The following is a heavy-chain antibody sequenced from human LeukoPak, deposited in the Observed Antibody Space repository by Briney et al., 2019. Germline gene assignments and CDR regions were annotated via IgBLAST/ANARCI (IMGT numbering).Heavy chain of an antibody. CDR1: GYTFTNNV. Sequence: GASVKVSCKASGYTFTNNVVHWVRQAPGQRPEWMGWINAGNGDTKYSQNFQGRVTITRDTSASTSYMELSSLTSEDTALYYCARDDCGDTCYPGGYWGQGTLVTVSS. CDR2: INAGNGDT. D-gene: IGHD2-21*01. CDR3: ARDDCGDTCYPGGY. V-gene: IGHV1-3*01. J-gene: IGHJ4*02.